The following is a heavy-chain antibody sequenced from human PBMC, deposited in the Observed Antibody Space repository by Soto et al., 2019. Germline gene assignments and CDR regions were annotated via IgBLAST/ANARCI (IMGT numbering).Heavy chain of an antibody. Sequence: GSLRLSCAGSGFTFGDSYMSWIRQAPGKGLEWLSYISPGSRYPAYADSVKGRFTISRDNAKNTLYLHVNSLRAEDTAVYYCVKVLARGVGVPRFYFDSWGQGALVTVSS. V-gene: IGHV3-11*06. D-gene: IGHD2-2*01. CDR1: GFTFGDSY. J-gene: IGHJ4*02. CDR2: ISPGSRYP. CDR3: VKVLARGVGVPRFYFDS.